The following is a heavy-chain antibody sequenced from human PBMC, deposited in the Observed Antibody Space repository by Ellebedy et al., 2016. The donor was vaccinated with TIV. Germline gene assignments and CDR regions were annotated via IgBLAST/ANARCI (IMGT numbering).Heavy chain of an antibody. D-gene: IGHD1-26*01. CDR3: ARELSGIADY. CDR1: GFTFSSYW. Sequence: PGGSLRLSCAVSGFTFSSYWMHWVRQAPGKGLVWVSRIVTDGSTTDYADSVKGRFTISRDNAKNTLYLQMNSLRAEDTAVYYCARELSGIADYWGQGTLVTGSS. J-gene: IGHJ4*01. V-gene: IGHV3-74*01. CDR2: IVTDGSTT.